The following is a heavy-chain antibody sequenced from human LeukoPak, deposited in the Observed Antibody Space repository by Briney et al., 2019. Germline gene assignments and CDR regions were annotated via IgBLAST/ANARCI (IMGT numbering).Heavy chain of an antibody. D-gene: IGHD3-10*01. CDR1: GGSFSGYY. CDR3: ARDYYDSAYYYYMDV. J-gene: IGHJ6*03. Sequence: PSETLSLTCAVYGGSFSGYYWSWIRQPPGKGLEWIGEINHSGSTNYNPSLKSRVTISVDTSKNQFSLKLSSVTAADTAVYYCARDYYDSAYYYYMDVWGKGTTVTISS. CDR2: INHSGST. V-gene: IGHV4-34*01.